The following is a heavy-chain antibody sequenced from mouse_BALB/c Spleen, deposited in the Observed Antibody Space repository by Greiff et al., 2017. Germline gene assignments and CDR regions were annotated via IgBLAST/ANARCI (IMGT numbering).Heavy chain of an antibody. V-gene: IGHV1-5*01. CDR2: IYPGNSDT. CDR1: GYSFTSYW. Sequence: EVQLQQSGTVLARPGASVKMSCKASGYSFTSYWMHWVKQRPGQGLEWIGAIYPGNSDTSYNQKFKGKAKLTAVTSASTAYMELSSLTNEDSAVYYCTRWVTTCFDYWGQGTTLTVSS. CDR3: TRWVTTCFDY. J-gene: IGHJ2*01. D-gene: IGHD2-3*01.